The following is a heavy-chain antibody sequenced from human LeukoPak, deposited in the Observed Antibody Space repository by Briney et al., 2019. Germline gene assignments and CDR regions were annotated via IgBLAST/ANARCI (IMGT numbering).Heavy chain of an antibody. CDR3: ATSRRPYYYYGMDV. CDR2: FDPEDGET. Sequence: ASVKVSCKASGYTFTSYGISWVRQAPGQGLEWMGGFDPEDGETIYAQKFQGRVTMTEDTSTDTAYMELSSLRSEDTAVYYCATSRRPYYYYGMDVWGQGTTVTVSS. CDR1: GYTFTSYG. J-gene: IGHJ6*02. V-gene: IGHV1-24*01.